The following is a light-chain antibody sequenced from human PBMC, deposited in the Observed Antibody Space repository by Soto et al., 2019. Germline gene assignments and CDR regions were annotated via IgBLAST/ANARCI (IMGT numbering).Light chain of an antibody. CDR1: QSIRSW. Sequence: DIQMTQSPSTLSASFRDGVTITCRASQSIRSWLAWYQQKPGKAPKVLIYDASSLESGVPSRFSGSGSGTEFTLTISSLQPDDFATYYCQHNNGYSWTFGQGTKVDI. CDR2: DAS. V-gene: IGKV1-5*01. CDR3: QHNNGYSWT. J-gene: IGKJ1*01.